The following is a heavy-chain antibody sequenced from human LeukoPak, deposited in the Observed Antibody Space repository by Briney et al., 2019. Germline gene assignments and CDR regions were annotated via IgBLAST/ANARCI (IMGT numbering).Heavy chain of an antibody. CDR2: INHSGST. CDR1: GGSFSGYY. Sequence: PSETLSLTCAVYGGSFSGYYWSWIRQPPGKGLEWIGEINHSGSTNHNPSLKSRVTISVDTSKNQFSLKLSSVTAADTAVYYCARGRSSGYYYVSASRWYFDLWGRGTLVTVSS. D-gene: IGHD3-22*01. V-gene: IGHV4-34*01. J-gene: IGHJ2*01. CDR3: ARGRSSGYYYVSASRWYFDL.